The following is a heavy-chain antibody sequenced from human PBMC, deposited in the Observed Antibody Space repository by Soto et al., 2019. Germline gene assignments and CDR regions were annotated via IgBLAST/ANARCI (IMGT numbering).Heavy chain of an antibody. V-gene: IGHV4-30-2*01. Sequence: SETLSLTCAVSGGSISSGGYSWSWIRQPPGKGLEWIGYIYHSGSTYYNPSLKSRVTISVDRSKNQFSLKLSSVTAADTAVYDLARGARGGEDDGSGYYYWYYFDYWGQGTLVTVSS. J-gene: IGHJ4*02. CDR2: IYHSGST. D-gene: IGHD3-22*01. CDR3: ARGARGGEDDGSGYYYWYYFDY. CDR1: GGSISSGGYS.